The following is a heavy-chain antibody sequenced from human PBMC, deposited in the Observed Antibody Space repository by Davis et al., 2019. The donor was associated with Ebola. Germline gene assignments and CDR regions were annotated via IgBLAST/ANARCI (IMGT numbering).Heavy chain of an antibody. V-gene: IGHV3-23*01. Sequence: GESLKISCAASGFTFSSYAMSWVRQAPGKGLEWVSAISGSGGSTYYADSVKGRFTISRDNSKNTLYLQMNSLKTEDTAVYYCTTAPHCTGGVCYFQYFDYWGQGTLVTVSS. CDR1: GFTFSSYA. J-gene: IGHJ4*02. CDR2: ISGSGGST. D-gene: IGHD2-8*02. CDR3: TTAPHCTGGVCYFQYFDY.